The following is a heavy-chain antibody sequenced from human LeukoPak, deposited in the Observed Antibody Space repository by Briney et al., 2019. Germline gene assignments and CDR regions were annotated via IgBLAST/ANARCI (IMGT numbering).Heavy chain of an antibody. D-gene: IGHD3-16*01. CDR3: ARDPPSRGTRYFDY. V-gene: IGHV3-21*01. Sequence: PGGSVRLSCAASGFTFSSYEMNWVRQAPGEGPEWVSSITSSSSNKDYVDSVKGRFTVSRDNAKNSLYLQMDSLRVEDTAVYYCARDPPSRGTRYFDYWGQGILVTVSS. CDR1: GFTFSSYE. CDR2: ITSSSSNK. J-gene: IGHJ4*02.